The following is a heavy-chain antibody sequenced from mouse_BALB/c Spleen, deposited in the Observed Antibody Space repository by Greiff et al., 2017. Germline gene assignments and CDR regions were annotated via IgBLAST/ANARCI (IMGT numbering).Heavy chain of an antibody. V-gene: IGHV5-6-5*01. CDR2: ISSGGST. Sequence: EVKLVESGGGLVKPGGSLKLSCAASGFTFSSYAMSWVRQTPEKRLEWVASISSGGSTYYPDSVKGRFTISRDNARNILYLQMSSLRSEDTAMYYCARGGNYGNFAMDYWGQGTSVTVSS. D-gene: IGHD2-1*01. CDR1: GFTFSSYA. CDR3: ARGGNYGNFAMDY. J-gene: IGHJ4*01.